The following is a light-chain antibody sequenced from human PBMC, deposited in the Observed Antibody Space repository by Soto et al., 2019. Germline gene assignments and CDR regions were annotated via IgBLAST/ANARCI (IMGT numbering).Light chain of an antibody. J-gene: IGLJ2*01. CDR3: SSYTSSSTVV. CDR2: DVS. V-gene: IGLV2-14*01. Sequence: QSVLTQPASVSGSPGQSITISCTGTSSDVGGYNYVSWYQQHPGKPPKLMIYDVSNRPSGVSNRFYGSKSGNMASLTISGLQAEDEADYSCSSYTSSSTVVFGGGTKVTVL. CDR1: SSDVGGYNY.